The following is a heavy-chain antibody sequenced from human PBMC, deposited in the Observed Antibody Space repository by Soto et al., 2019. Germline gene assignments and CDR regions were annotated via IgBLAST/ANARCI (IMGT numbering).Heavy chain of an antibody. V-gene: IGHV2-5*02. CDR1: GFSLTTRGVG. J-gene: IGHJ4*02. Sequence: QITLKESGPPLVRPTQTLTLTCTFSGFSLTTRGVGVGWIRQPPGKALEWLALIYWDDDERSSPSLKSRLTINKDTSKNQVVLTMTNVDPVDTATYYCILRMWSVTFWGQGTLVTVSS. CDR3: ILRMWSVTF. CDR2: IYWDDDE. D-gene: IGHD3-3*01.